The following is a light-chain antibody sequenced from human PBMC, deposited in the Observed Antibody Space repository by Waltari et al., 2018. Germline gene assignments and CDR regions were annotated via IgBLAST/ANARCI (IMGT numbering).Light chain of an antibody. V-gene: IGKV1-12*01. Sequence: IQMTQSPSSVSASVGDRVTITCRASQGISSWLAWYQQKPGKAPRLLFYAASALQSGVPSRFSGSGSELHFTLTINNLQPEDFATYYCQQANSFPWTFGQGTKVEIK. CDR2: AAS. J-gene: IGKJ1*01. CDR1: QGISSW. CDR3: QQANSFPWT.